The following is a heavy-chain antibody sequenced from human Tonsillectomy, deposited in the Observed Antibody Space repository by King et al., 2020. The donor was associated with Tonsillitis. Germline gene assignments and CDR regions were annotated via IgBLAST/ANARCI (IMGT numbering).Heavy chain of an antibody. CDR2: INPNTGGT. J-gene: IGHJ3*02. CDR3: ASQERPKTTFDI. Sequence: VQLVQSGAEVKKPGASVKVSCKASGYTFTGYYIHWVRQAPGRGLEWMGYINPNTGGTNYVQNFQGRVTLTRDTSISTAYMELSRLRSDDTALYYCASQERPKTTFDIWGQGTMVTVSS. D-gene: IGHD5-24*01. CDR1: GYTFTGYY. V-gene: IGHV1-2*02.